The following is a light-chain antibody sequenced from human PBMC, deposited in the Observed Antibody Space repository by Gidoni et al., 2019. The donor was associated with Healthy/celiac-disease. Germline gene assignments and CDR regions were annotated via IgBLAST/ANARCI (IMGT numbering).Light chain of an antibody. V-gene: IGKV1-9*01. CDR2: AAS. Sequence: DIQFTQSPSFLSASVGDRVTITCRASQGISRYLAWYQQKPGKAPKLLIYAASTLQSGVPSRFSGSGYGTEFTLTISRLQPEDFANYYCQQRNSYPITFGQGTRLEIK. CDR1: QGISRY. CDR3: QQRNSYPIT. J-gene: IGKJ5*01.